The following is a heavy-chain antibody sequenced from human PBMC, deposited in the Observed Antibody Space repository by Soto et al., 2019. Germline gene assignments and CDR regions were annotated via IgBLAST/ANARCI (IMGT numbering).Heavy chain of an antibody. J-gene: IGHJ3*02. D-gene: IGHD3-3*01. CDR3: ARHLDFGVVTPLDAFDI. CDR1: GGSISSYY. CDR2: IYYSGST. V-gene: IGHV4-59*08. Sequence: SETLSLTCTVSGGSISSYYWSWIRQPPGKGLEWIGYIYYSGSTNYNPSLKSRVTISVDTSKNQFSLKLSSVTAADTAVYYCARHLDFGVVTPLDAFDIWGQGTMVTVSS.